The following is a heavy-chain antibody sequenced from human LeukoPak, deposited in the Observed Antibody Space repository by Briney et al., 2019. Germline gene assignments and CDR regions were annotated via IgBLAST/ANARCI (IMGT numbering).Heavy chain of an antibody. CDR2: IGSSDSTI. CDR3: ARGRSGYDILTGYYNP. V-gene: IGHV3-48*03. CDR1: GFTFRNYE. J-gene: IGHJ4*02. D-gene: IGHD3-9*01. Sequence: GGSLRLSCAASGFTFRNYEMNWVRQAPGKGPEWVSYIGSSDSTIYYVDSVKGRFTISRDNAKNSLYLQMNSLRAEDTAIYYCARGRSGYDILTGYYNPWGQGALVTVSS.